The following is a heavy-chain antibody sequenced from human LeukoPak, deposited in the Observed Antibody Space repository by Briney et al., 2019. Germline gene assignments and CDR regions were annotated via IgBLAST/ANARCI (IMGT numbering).Heavy chain of an antibody. V-gene: IGHV3-33*01. CDR3: AREYYYGSGSYYNGY. D-gene: IGHD3-10*01. CDR1: GFIFSNYG. J-gene: IGHJ4*02. Sequence: PGGSLRLSCAASGFIFSNYGMHWVRQAPGKGLEWVAVIWHDGSNKYYADSVKGRFTISRDNSKNTLYLQMNSLRVEDTAVYYCAREYYYGSGSYYNGYWGQGTLVTVSS. CDR2: IWHDGSNK.